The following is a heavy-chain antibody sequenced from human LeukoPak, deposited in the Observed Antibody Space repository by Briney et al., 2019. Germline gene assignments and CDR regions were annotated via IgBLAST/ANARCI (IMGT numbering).Heavy chain of an antibody. CDR3: AKSWGYTRPYYNYMDV. CDR1: GLTFDDYA. CDR2: IGYRGGSI. J-gene: IGHJ6*03. Sequence: PGSSLRLSCAASGLTFDDYAMHWVRQAPGKGLEWVSIIGYRGGSIYYAYSVQGRFTISRDNSKNTLSLQMNGLRPEDTAVYYCAKSWGYTRPYYNYMDVWGKGTTVTVSS. D-gene: IGHD3-16*02. V-gene: IGHV3-23*01.